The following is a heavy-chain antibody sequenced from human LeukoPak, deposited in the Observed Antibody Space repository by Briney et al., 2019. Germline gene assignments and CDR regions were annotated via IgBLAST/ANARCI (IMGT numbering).Heavy chain of an antibody. CDR1: GGTFSSYA. D-gene: IGHD6-13*01. V-gene: IGHV1-69*05. Sequence: SVKVSCKASGGTFSSYAISWVRQAPGQGLEWMGGIIPIFGTANYAQKFQGRVTITMDESTSTAYMELSSLRSEDTAVYYCARIAAAGDRGDYWGQGTLVTVSS. CDR3: ARIAAAGDRGDY. J-gene: IGHJ4*02. CDR2: IIPIFGTA.